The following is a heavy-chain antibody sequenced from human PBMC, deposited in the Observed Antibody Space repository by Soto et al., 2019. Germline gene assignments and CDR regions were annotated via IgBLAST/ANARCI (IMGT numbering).Heavy chain of an antibody. D-gene: IGHD6-19*01. CDR1: GFTFSSYG. CDR2: IWYDGSNK. V-gene: IGHV3-33*01. Sequence: QPGGSLRLSCAASGFTFSSYGMHWVRQAPGKGLEWVAVIWYDGSNKYYADSVKGRFTISRDNSKNTLYLQMNSLRAEDTAVYYCARDSPPYSSGWYYGYWGQGTLVTVSS. J-gene: IGHJ4*02. CDR3: ARDSPPYSSGWYYGY.